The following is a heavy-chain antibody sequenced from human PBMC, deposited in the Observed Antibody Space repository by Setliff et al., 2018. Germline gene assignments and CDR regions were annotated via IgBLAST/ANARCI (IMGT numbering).Heavy chain of an antibody. Sequence: ASVKVSCKASGATFSSYGISWVRQAPGQGLEWMGGTIPMFGTTEYAQKFQGRLTIITDESTNTAFMQLSSLRSDDTAVCYCVREGVDSRSSTDYRYYMDVWGKGTTVTVSS. CDR2: TIPMFGTT. D-gene: IGHD3-22*01. V-gene: IGHV1-69*05. CDR3: VREGVDSRSSTDYRYYMDV. CDR1: GATFSSYG. J-gene: IGHJ6*03.